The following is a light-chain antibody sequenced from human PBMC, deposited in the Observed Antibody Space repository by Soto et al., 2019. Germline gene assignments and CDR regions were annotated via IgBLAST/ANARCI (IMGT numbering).Light chain of an antibody. Sequence: EVVLTQSPATLSLSPGERATLSCRASQSISNSLAWYQQKPGQAPRLLIYEASNRATGIPARFSGTGSGTDFTLTISSLEPEDFAVYYCQQRYNWPPCTFGQGTKWISN. J-gene: IGKJ2*02. CDR1: QSISNS. V-gene: IGKV3-11*01. CDR2: EAS. CDR3: QQRYNWPPCT.